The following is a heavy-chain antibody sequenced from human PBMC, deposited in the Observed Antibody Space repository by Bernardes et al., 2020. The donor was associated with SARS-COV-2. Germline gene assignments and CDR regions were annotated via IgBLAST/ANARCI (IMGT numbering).Heavy chain of an antibody. Sequence: SETLSLTCAVYGGSFSGYYWSWIRQPPGKGLEWIGEINHSGSTNYNPSLKSRVTISVDTSKNQFSLKLSSVTAADTAVYYCARGNYDFWSGYPLHQYYYYYYMDVWGKGTTVTVSS. CDR3: ARGNYDFWSGYPLHQYYYYYYMDV. D-gene: IGHD3-3*01. CDR1: GGSFSGYY. V-gene: IGHV4-34*01. CDR2: INHSGST. J-gene: IGHJ6*03.